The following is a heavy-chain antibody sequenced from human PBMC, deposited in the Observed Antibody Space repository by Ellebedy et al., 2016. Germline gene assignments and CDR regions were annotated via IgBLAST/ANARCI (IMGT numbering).Heavy chain of an antibody. CDR3: ARGLYFDSSGYVYWFDP. CDR1: GGSVINYGAY. D-gene: IGHD3-22*01. CDR2: VYYTGS. Sequence: SETLSLTXTVSGGSVINYGAYWSWIRQSPGRGLEWIGYVYYTGSKLNPSLKSRVTLSVDTSKSQFSLRLTSVTAADTAVYYCARGLYFDSSGYVYWFDPWGQGILVTVSS. J-gene: IGHJ5*02. V-gene: IGHV4-61*08.